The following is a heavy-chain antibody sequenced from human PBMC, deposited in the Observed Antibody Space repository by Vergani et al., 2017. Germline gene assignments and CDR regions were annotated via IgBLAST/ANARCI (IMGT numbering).Heavy chain of an antibody. J-gene: IGHJ6*02. D-gene: IGHD2-2*01. CDR1: GGTFSSYA. CDR2: IIPILGIA. CDR3: AAGVVVPAALYYYYYYGMDV. Sequence: QVQLVQSGAEVKKPGSSVKVSCKASGGTFSSYAISWVRQAPGQGLEWMGRIIPILGIANYAQKFQGRVTITADKSTSTAYMELSSLRSEDTAVYYCAAGVVVPAALYYYYYYGMDVWGQGTTVTVSS. V-gene: IGHV1-69*04.